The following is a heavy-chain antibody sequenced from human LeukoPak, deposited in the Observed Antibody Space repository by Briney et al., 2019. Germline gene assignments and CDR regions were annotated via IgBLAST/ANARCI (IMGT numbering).Heavy chain of an antibody. Sequence: SETLSLTCTVSGGSISSGSYYWSWIRQPAGKGLEWIGRIYTSGSTNYSPSLKSRVTISVDTSKNQFSLKLSSVTAADTAVYYCARVRGYQLIYFDSWGQGTLVTVSS. CDR1: GGSISSGSYY. J-gene: IGHJ4*02. V-gene: IGHV4-61*02. CDR3: ARVRGYQLIYFDS. CDR2: IYTSGST. D-gene: IGHD2-2*01.